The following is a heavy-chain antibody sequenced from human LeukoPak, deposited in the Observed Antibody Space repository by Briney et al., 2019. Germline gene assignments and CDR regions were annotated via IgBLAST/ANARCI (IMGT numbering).Heavy chain of an antibody. V-gene: IGHV1-18*01. Sequence: GASVKVSCKASGYTFTSYGISWVRQAPGQGLEWMGWISAYNGNTNYAQKLQGRVTMTTDTSTSTAYMELRSLRSDDTAVYYCARSITIFGVVTDAFDIWGQGTMVTVSS. D-gene: IGHD3-3*01. CDR2: ISAYNGNT. CDR3: ARSITIFGVVTDAFDI. J-gene: IGHJ3*02. CDR1: GYTFTSYG.